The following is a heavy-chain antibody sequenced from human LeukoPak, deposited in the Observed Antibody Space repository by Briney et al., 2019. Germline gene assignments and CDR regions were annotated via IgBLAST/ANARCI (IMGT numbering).Heavy chain of an antibody. CDR1: GDSLNTYY. J-gene: IGHJ5*02. Sequence: PSETLSLTCIVSGDSLNTYYWTWIRQTPGKGLEWIGFVAYSGSSNYNPSLKSRVSISIDTSKNQFSLALTSVTPADTAVYYCARVVRGVVTSNWFDPWGQGTLVTVSS. CDR2: VAYSGSS. D-gene: IGHD2-21*02. CDR3: ARVVRGVVTSNWFDP. V-gene: IGHV4-59*01.